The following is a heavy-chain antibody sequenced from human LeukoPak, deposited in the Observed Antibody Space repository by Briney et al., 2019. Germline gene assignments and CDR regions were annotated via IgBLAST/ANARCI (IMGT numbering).Heavy chain of an antibody. CDR1: GFSLSTSGVG. J-gene: IGHJ5*02. CDR3: AHRSIAARYDWFDP. D-gene: IGHD6-6*01. V-gene: IGHV2-5*01. Sequence: GSGPTLVEPTQTLTLTCTFSGFSLSTSGVGVGWIRQPPGKALEWLALIYWNDDKRYSPSLKSRLTITKDTSKNQVVLTMTNMDPVDTATYYCAHRSIAARYDWFDPWGQGTLVTVSS. CDR2: IYWNDDK.